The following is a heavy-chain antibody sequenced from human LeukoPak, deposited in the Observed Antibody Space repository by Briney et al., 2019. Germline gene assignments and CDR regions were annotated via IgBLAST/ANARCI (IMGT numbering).Heavy chain of an antibody. V-gene: IGHV4-4*07. CDR2: IYTSGST. Sequence: PSETLSLTCTVSGGSISSYYWSWIRQPAGKGLEWIGRIYTSGSTNYNPSLKSRVTMSVDTSNNQVSLKLSSVTAADTAVYYCASPYCTSTTCSTKGDAFDIWGQGTMVTVSS. D-gene: IGHD2-2*02. J-gene: IGHJ3*02. CDR1: GGSISSYY. CDR3: ASPYCTSTTCSTKGDAFDI.